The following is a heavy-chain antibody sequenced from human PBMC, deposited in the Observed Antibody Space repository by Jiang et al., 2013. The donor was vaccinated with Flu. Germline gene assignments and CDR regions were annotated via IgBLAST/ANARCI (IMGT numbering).Heavy chain of an antibody. V-gene: IGHV4-59*01. CDR1: GGSISSYY. J-gene: IGHJ2*01. Sequence: LLKPSETLSLTCTVSGGSISSYYWSWIRQPPGKGLEWIGYIYYSGSTNYNPSLKSRVTISVDTSKNQFSLKLSSVTAADTAVYYCARGSGVEYWYFDLWGRGTLVTVSS. D-gene: IGHD2-8*01. CDR2: IYYSGST. CDR3: ARGSGVEYWYFDL.